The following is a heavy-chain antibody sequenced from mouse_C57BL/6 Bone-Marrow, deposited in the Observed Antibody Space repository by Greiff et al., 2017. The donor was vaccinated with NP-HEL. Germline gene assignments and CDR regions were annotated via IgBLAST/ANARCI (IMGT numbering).Heavy chain of an antibody. CDR1: GFSLTSYG. Sequence: QVHVKQSGPGLVQPSQSLSITCTASGFSLTSYGVHWVRQSPGKGLEWLGVIWSGGSRDYNAAFIARLSISKDNTKSQVFFKMNSLQADDTAIYYCARRSGPSLDYYAMDYWGQGTSVTVSS. CDR2: IWSGGSR. V-gene: IGHV2-2*01. J-gene: IGHJ4*01. D-gene: IGHD1-3*01. CDR3: ARRSGPSLDYYAMDY.